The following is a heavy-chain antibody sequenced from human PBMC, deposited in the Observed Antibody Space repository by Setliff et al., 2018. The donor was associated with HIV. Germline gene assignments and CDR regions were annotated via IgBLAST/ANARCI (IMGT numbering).Heavy chain of an antibody. V-gene: IGHV4-39*06. D-gene: IGHD1-26*01. CDR1: GGSISSSSYF. J-gene: IGHJ3*02. CDR3: AREGTYSGTYWVRRVASFDI. CDR2: IYYSGTT. Sequence: SETLSLTCAVSGGSISSSSYFWGWIRQPPGKGLEWIGSIYYSGTTYYNPALKSRVTISVDTSKNQFPLRLSSVTAADSAVYYCAREGTYSGTYWVRRVASFDIWGQGTMVTVS.